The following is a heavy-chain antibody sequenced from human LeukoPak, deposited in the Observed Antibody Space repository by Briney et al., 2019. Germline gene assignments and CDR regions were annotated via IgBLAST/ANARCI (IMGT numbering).Heavy chain of an antibody. V-gene: IGHV4-4*02. CDR2: VHLSGAS. Sequence: SETLSLTCAVPGGSILTTNWWSWVRPPPGKGLEWIGEVHLSGASNYNPSLKSRVNMSIDKSKNQLSLELTSVTAADTAIYYCTRESGAFSPFGFWGQGTLVTVSS. CDR1: GGSILTTNW. CDR3: TRESGAFSPFGF. D-gene: IGHD1-26*01. J-gene: IGHJ4*02.